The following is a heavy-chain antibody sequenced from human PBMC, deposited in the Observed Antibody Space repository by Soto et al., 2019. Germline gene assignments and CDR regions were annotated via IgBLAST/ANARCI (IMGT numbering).Heavy chain of an antibody. CDR3: ARVVVAAKGEYYFDY. Sequence: GGSLRLSCAASGFTFSDYYMSWIRQAPGKGLEWVSYISSSGSTIYYADSVKGRFTISRDNAKNSLYLQMNSLRAEDTAVYYCARVVVAAKGEYYFDYWGQGTLVTVSS. D-gene: IGHD2-15*01. J-gene: IGHJ4*02. CDR2: ISSSGSTI. CDR1: GFTFSDYY. V-gene: IGHV3-11*01.